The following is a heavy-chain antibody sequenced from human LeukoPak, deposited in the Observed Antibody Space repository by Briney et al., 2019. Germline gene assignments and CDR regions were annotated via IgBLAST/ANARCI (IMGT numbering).Heavy chain of an antibody. CDR3: GLAYSSSSKLEY. CDR1: GGSISSSSYY. CDR2: IYYSGTT. D-gene: IGHD6-6*01. Sequence: VTPSETLSLTCTVSGGSISSSSYYWGWIRQPPGKGLEWIGSIYYSGTTYYNPSLKSRVTISVDTSKNQFSLKLSSVTATDTAVWYCGLAYSSSSKLEYRGEGTLGTASS. V-gene: IGHV4-39*01. J-gene: IGHJ1*01.